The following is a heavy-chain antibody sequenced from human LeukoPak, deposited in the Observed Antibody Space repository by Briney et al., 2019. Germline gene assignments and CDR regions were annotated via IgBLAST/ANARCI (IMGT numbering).Heavy chain of an antibody. Sequence: GGSLRLSCAASGFTFSSYAMHWVRQAPGKGLEWVAVISYDGSNKYYADSVKGRFTISRDNSKNTLYLQMNSLRAEDTAVYYCARDYYDSSGSPDYWGQGTLVTVSS. J-gene: IGHJ4*02. V-gene: IGHV3-30-3*01. CDR3: ARDYYDSSGSPDY. CDR2: ISYDGSNK. D-gene: IGHD3-22*01. CDR1: GFTFSSYA.